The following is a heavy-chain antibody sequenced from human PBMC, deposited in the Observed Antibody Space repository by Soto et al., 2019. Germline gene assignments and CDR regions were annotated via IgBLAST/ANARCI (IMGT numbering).Heavy chain of an antibody. J-gene: IGHJ4*02. CDR3: AKDLSATNYNIDQ. CDR2: ISGSGGTT. CDR1: GFTFSSYA. V-gene: IGHV3-23*01. Sequence: EVQLLESGGGLVQPGGSLRLSCAASGFTFSSYAMSWVRQAPGKGLEWVSDISGSGGTTDHADSVKGRFTISRDNSKNTLYLQMNSLRAEDTAIYFCAKDLSATNYNIDQWGQGTLVTVTS. D-gene: IGHD3-10*01.